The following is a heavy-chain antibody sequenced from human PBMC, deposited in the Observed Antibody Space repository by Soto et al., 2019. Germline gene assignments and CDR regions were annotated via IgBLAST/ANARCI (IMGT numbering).Heavy chain of an antibody. V-gene: IGHV4-34*01. CDR1: GGSFSGYY. CDR3: ASWDFDLNMDV. D-gene: IGHD3-9*01. CDR2: INHSGST. Sequence: PSETLSLTCAVYGGSFSGYYWSWIHQPPGKGLEWIGEINHSGSTNYNPSLKSRVTISVDTSKNQFSLKLSSVTAADTAVYYCASWDFDLNMDVWGKGTTVTVSS. J-gene: IGHJ6*03.